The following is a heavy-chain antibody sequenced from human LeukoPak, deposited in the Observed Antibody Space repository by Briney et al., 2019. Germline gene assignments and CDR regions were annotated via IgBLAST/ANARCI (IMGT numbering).Heavy chain of an antibody. CDR3: AKGDYGSGRYFSLDPVATVLNS. CDR2: ISWKSGTT. Sequence: GGSLRLSCAASGFTFADYSMHWVRQVPGKGLEWVSGISWKSGTTGYTDSVKGRFTISRDDAKNSLYLQMNSLRPEDTALYYCAKGDYGSGRYFSLDPVATVLNSWGQGTLVTVSS. V-gene: IGHV3-9*01. D-gene: IGHD3-10*01. J-gene: IGHJ4*02. CDR1: GFTFADYS.